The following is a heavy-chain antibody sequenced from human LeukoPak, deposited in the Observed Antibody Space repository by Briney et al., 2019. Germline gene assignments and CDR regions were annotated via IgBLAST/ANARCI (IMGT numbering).Heavy chain of an antibody. D-gene: IGHD3-22*01. Sequence: TRGESLKISCKGSGYSFTSYWIGWVRQMLGKGLEWMGIIYPGDSDTRYSPSFQGQVTISADKSISTAYLQWSSLKASDTAMYYCATLYYDSSGGMAWGAFDIWGQGTMVTVSS. CDR2: IYPGDSDT. V-gene: IGHV5-51*01. CDR1: GYSFTSYW. J-gene: IGHJ3*02. CDR3: ATLYYDSSGGMAWGAFDI.